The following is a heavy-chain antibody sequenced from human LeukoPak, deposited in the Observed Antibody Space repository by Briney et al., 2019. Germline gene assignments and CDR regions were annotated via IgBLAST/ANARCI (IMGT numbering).Heavy chain of an antibody. Sequence: PSETLSLTCTVSGGSISSSSYYWGWIRQPPGKGLEWIGSIYYRGSTYYNPSLKSRVTISVDTSKNQFSLKLSSVTAADTAVYYCASILRSSSGYYFDYWGQGTLVTVSS. D-gene: IGHD3-10*01. V-gene: IGHV4-39*01. J-gene: IGHJ4*02. CDR2: IYYRGST. CDR1: GGSISSSSYY. CDR3: ASILRSSSGYYFDY.